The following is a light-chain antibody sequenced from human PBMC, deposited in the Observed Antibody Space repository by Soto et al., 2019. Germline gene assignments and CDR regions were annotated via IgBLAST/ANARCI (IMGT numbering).Light chain of an antibody. CDR3: CSSAGTYTSV. J-gene: IGLJ3*02. CDR2: DVS. CDR1: SSDVGGYNY. Sequence: QSVLTQPRSVSGYPGQAVTISCTGTSSDVGGYNYVSWYQQHPGKAPKLMISDVSKRPSGVPDRFSGSKSGNTASLTISGLQAEDEADYYCCSSAGTYTSVFGGGTKLTVL. V-gene: IGLV2-11*01.